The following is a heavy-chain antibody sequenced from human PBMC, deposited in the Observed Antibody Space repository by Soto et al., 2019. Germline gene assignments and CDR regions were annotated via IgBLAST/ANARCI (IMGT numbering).Heavy chain of an antibody. J-gene: IGHJ3*02. V-gene: IGHV1-69*01. D-gene: IGHD3-22*01. CDR2: IIPIFGTA. Sequence: QVQLVQSGAEVKKPGSSVKVSCKASGGTFSSYAISWVRQAPGQGLEWMGGIIPIFGTANYAQKFQGRVTITADESTSAAYIELSSLSCEDTAVYYCAYYYDSSGYFGAFEMWGQGTMVTVSS. CDR1: GGTFSSYA. CDR3: AYYYDSSGYFGAFEM.